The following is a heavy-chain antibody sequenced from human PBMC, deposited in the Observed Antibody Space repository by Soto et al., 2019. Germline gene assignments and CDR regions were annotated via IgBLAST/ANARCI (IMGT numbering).Heavy chain of an antibody. D-gene: IGHD6-6*01. CDR1: GGSFSDYF. V-gene: IGHV4-34*01. J-gene: IGHJ6*02. Sequence: SETLSLTCAVYGGSFSDYFWTWIRQPPGKGLEWIGEINHSGSTNFNPSLKSRVAISADTSRNQCSLRVTSVTAADTAVYYCAGREFASSSFHYYYYAVDVWGQGTTVTVSS. CDR2: INHSGST. CDR3: AGREFASSSFHYYYYAVDV.